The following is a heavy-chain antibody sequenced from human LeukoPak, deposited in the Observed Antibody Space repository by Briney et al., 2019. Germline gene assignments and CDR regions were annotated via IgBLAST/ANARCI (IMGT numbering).Heavy chain of an antibody. CDR3: GNLGGGREEWLRLQDAFDI. D-gene: IGHD5-12*01. V-gene: IGHV4-39*01. CDR2: IYYSGST. Sequence: PSETLSLTCTVSGGSISSSSYYWGWIRQPPGKGLEWIGSIYYSGSTYYNPSLKSRVTISVDTSKNQFSLKLSSVTAADTAVYFWGNLGGGREEWLRLQDAFDIWGQGTMVTVSS. CDR1: GGSISSSSYY. J-gene: IGHJ3*02.